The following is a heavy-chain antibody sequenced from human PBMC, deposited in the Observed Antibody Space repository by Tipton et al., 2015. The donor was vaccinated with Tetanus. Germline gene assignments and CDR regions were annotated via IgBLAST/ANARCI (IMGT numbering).Heavy chain of an antibody. CDR2: IYSGGST. V-gene: IGHV3-66*01. CDR3: ARVIAAASYYFDY. J-gene: IGHJ4*02. Sequence: SLRLSCAASGFTVSSNYMSWVRQAPGKGLEWVSVIYSGGSTYYADSVKGRFTISRDNSKNTLYLQMNSLRAEDTAVYYCARVIAAASYYFDYWGQGTLVTVSS. CDR1: GFTVSSNY. D-gene: IGHD6-13*01.